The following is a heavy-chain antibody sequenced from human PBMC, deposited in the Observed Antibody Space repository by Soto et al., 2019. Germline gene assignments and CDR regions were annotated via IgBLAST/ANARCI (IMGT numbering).Heavy chain of an antibody. CDR1: GGSFSGYY. V-gene: IGHV4-34*01. CDR3: ASKRRIAAAGLDY. Sequence: XTLSLPCAVYGGSFSGYYWSWIRQPPGKGLEWIGEINHSGSTNYNPSLKSRVTISVDTSKKQFSLKLSSVTAADTAVYYCASKRRIAAAGLDYWGQGTLGTVSS. D-gene: IGHD6-13*01. J-gene: IGHJ4*02. CDR2: INHSGST.